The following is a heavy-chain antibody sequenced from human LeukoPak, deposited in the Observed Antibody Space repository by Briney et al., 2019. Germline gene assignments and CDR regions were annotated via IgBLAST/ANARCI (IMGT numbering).Heavy chain of an antibody. V-gene: IGHV3-48*03. Sequence: PGGSLRLSCAASGFTFSNYELNWVRQAPGKGLEWVSYISHSGRTIYYADSVKGRFTISRDNAKNSLYLQMNSLRGDDTAVYYCAFRFDYWGQGTLVTVSP. J-gene: IGHJ4*02. CDR2: ISHSGRTI. CDR3: AFRFDY. CDR1: GFTFSNYE.